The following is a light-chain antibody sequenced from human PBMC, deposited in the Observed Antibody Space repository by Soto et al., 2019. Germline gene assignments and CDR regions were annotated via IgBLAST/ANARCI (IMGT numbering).Light chain of an antibody. CDR2: TTS. Sequence: DIQMTQTPSFVSASVGDRVTVTCRASQDISSWLAWYQQKPGKAPKLLIYTTSTLGSGVPSRFSGSRSGTDFTLTISGLQPEDFATYYCQQANRFPITFGQGTRLEIK. V-gene: IGKV1-12*01. J-gene: IGKJ5*01. CDR1: QDISSW. CDR3: QQANRFPIT.